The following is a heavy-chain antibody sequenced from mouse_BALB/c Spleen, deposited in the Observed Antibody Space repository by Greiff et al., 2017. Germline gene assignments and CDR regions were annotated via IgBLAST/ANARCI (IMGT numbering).Heavy chain of an antibody. V-gene: IGHV5-15*02. D-gene: IGHD2-1*01. CDR3: ARDGNYSFAY. CDR1: GFTFSDYG. J-gene: IGHJ3*01. Sequence: EVQGVESGGGLVQPGGSRKLSCAASGFTFSDYGMAWVRQAPGKGPEWVAFISNLAYSIYYADTVTGRFTISRENAKNTLYLEMSSLRSEDTAMYYCARDGNYSFAYWGQGTLVTVSA. CDR2: ISNLAYSI.